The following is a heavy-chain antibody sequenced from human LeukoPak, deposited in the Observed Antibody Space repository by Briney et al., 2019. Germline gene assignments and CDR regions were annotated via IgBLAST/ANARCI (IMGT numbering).Heavy chain of an antibody. J-gene: IGHJ4*02. CDR2: IYYSGST. V-gene: IGHV4-39*02. CDR1: GGSISSRTYY. D-gene: IGHD5-12*01. Sequence: SETLSLTCTVSGGSISSRTYYWGWIRQPPGKGLEWIGSIYYSGSTYYNPSLKSRVTISVDTSKNQFSLKLSSVTAADTAVYYCAREWHHVFDYWGQGNLVTVSS. CDR3: AREWHHVFDY.